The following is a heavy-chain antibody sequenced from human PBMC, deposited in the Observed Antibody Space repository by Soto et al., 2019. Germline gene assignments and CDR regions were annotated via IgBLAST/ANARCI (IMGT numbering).Heavy chain of an antibody. V-gene: IGHV5-51*01. CDR3: ARRFGYYGSGSPLIYFDY. J-gene: IGHJ4*02. CDR2: IYPGDSDT. Sequence: GESLKISCKGSGYSFNSYWSGWVRQMPGKGLEWMGIIYPGDSDTRYSPSFQGQVTISADKSISTAYLQWSSLKASDTAMYYCARRFGYYGSGSPLIYFDYWGQGTLVTVSS. D-gene: IGHD3-10*01. CDR1: GYSFNSYW.